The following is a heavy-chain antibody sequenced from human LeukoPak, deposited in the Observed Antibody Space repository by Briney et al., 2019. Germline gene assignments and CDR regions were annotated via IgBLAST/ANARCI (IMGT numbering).Heavy chain of an antibody. CDR1: GYTFTSYA. V-gene: IGHV1-3*01. J-gene: IGHJ4*02. Sequence: ASVKVSCKASGYTFTSYAMHSVPQAPGQRLEWMGWINAGNGNTKYSQKFQGRVTITRDTSASTAYMELSSLRSEDTAVYYCARLDILTGFDYWGQGTLVTVSS. D-gene: IGHD3-9*01. CDR2: INAGNGNT. CDR3: ARLDILTGFDY.